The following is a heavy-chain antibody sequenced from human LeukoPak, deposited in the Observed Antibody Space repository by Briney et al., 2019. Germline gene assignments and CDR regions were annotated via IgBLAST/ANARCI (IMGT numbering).Heavy chain of an antibody. Sequence: GGSLRLSCAASGFTFTNYWMHWVRQAPGKGPVWVSRIKSDGSSTTYADSVKGRFTISRDNAENTLFLQMNSLRAEDTAVYYCARTAYCGADCHYYFDYWGQGALVTVSS. CDR3: ARTAYCGADCHYYFDY. D-gene: IGHD2-21*02. CDR2: IKSDGSST. V-gene: IGHV3-74*01. J-gene: IGHJ4*02. CDR1: GFTFTNYW.